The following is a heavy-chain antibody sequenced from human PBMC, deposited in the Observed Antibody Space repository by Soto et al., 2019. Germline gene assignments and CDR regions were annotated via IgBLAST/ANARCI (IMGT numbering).Heavy chain of an antibody. CDR1: GGSIITSSYY. CDR3: ARGRDYYGSGSYYSRQNFEY. J-gene: IGHJ4*02. CDR2: IYYSGST. Sequence: TSETLSLTCTVSGGSIITSSYYWGWIRQPPXKGLEWIGSIYYSGSTYYNPSLKSRVTISVDSSKNQFSLKLNSVTAADTAVYYCARGRDYYGSGSYYSRQNFEYWGQGAQVTVSS. V-gene: IGHV4-39*01. D-gene: IGHD3-10*01.